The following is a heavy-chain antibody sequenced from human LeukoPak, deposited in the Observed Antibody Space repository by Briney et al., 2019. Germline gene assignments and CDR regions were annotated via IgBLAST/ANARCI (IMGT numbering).Heavy chain of an antibody. CDR2: ISPTSTGT. J-gene: IGHJ4*02. Sequence: GGSLRLSCVASGFDFSNTGMTWVRQAPGRGLEWVSTISPTSTGTHYLDSVKGRFTISRDNSKNTLSLEMNSLRADDTATYYCARDAGGAWPFDYWGQGTRVTVSS. D-gene: IGHD4-17*01. V-gene: IGHV3-23*01. CDR1: GFDFSNTG. CDR3: ARDAGGAWPFDY.